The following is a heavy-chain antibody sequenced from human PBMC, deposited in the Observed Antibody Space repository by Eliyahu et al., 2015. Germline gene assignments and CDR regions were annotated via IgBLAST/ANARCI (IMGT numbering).Heavy chain of an antibody. CDR2: ISGNGGST. D-gene: IGHD5-24*01. J-gene: IGHJ4*02. Sequence: EVQLVESGGGLVQPGGSLRLSCSASGFXFXSXAIPWVRQAPGKGLEYVSAISGNGGSTYYADSVKGRFTISRDNSKNTLYLQMSSLRAEDTAVYYCVKDSLGRWLQFGAFDYWGQGTLVTVSS. V-gene: IGHV3-64D*08. CDR3: VKDSLGRWLQFGAFDY. CDR1: GFXFXSXA.